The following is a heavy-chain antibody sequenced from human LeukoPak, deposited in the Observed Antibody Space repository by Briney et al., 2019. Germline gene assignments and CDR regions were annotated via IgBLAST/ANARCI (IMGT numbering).Heavy chain of an antibody. V-gene: IGHV5-51*01. Sequence: GESLKISCKASGYTFSDYWIGWVRQMPGQGLEWMGIVYPGDSDTRYSPSFQGHVTISADKSINTAYLQWSGLQASDDAIYFCARSQGLYGAADYWGQGTLV. J-gene: IGHJ4*02. CDR2: VYPGDSDT. D-gene: IGHD2-2*02. CDR1: GYTFSDYW. CDR3: ARSQGLYGAADY.